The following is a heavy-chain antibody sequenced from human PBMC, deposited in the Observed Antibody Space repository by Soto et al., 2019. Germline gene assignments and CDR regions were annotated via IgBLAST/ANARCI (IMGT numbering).Heavy chain of an antibody. D-gene: IGHD6-13*01. Sequence: EVQLVETGGGLIQPGGSLRLSCAASGYTVSSNYMSWVRQAPGKGLEWVSVIYSGGSTYYADSVKGRSTISRDNSKNTLYLQMNSLRAEDTAVYYCARDSYSSSWYGGYYYGMDVWGQGTTVTVSS. CDR2: IYSGGST. CDR1: GYTVSSNY. CDR3: ARDSYSSSWYGGYYYGMDV. V-gene: IGHV3-53*02. J-gene: IGHJ6*02.